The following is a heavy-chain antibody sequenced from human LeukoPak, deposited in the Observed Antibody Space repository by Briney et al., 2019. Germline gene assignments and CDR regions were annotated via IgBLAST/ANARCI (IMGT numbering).Heavy chain of an antibody. V-gene: IGHV3-74*01. CDR2: IHNDGSRT. CDR1: GFSFSRYW. D-gene: IGHD5-18*01. J-gene: IGHJ4*02. CDR3: ARGGYTYGHDY. Sequence: AGGSLRLSCAASGFSFSRYWMHWVRHAPGKGLLWVSHIHNDGSRTDYADSVKGRFTISRDNAKNTLYLQMNSLRAEDTAVYYCARGGYTYGHDYWGQGTLVTVSS.